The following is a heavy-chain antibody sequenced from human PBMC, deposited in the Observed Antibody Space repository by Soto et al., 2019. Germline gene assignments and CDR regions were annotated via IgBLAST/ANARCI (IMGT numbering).Heavy chain of an antibody. J-gene: IGHJ5*02. CDR1: GFTFSTYW. CDR3: ARVDWFDP. Sequence: EVQLVESGGGLVQPGGSLRLSCAASGFTFSTYWMHWVRQAPGKGLVWVSRIKSDGSSTTYADSVKGRFTISRDNAKNTLYLQMNSLRVEDTAVYYCARVDWFDPWGQGTLVTVSS. V-gene: IGHV3-74*01. CDR2: IKSDGSST.